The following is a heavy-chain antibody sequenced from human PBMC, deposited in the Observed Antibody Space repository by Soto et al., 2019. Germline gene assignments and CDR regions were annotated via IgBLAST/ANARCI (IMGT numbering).Heavy chain of an antibody. J-gene: IGHJ1*01. CDR3: ARVCASIGDYWEYFQH. CDR2: IIPIFGTA. Sequence: ASVKATCKASGGNFSSYAISWVRQAPGQGLEWMGGIIPIFGTANYAQKFQGRVTITADESTSTAYMELSSLRSEDTAVYYCARVCASIGDYWEYFQHWGQGTLVTVSS. CDR1: GGNFSSYA. D-gene: IGHD3-22*01. V-gene: IGHV1-69*13.